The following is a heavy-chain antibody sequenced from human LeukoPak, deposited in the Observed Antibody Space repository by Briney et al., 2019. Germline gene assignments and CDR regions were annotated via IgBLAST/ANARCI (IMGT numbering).Heavy chain of an antibody. CDR3: AKAAIVYSSGWSVDYFDY. V-gene: IGHV3-30*04. J-gene: IGHJ4*02. Sequence: PGRSLRLSCAASGFTFSSYAMHWVRQAPGKGLEWVAVISYDGSNKYYADSVKGRFTISRDNSKNTLYLQMNSLRAEDTAVYYCAKAAIVYSSGWSVDYFDYWGQGTLVTVSS. CDR1: GFTFSSYA. CDR2: ISYDGSNK. D-gene: IGHD6-19*01.